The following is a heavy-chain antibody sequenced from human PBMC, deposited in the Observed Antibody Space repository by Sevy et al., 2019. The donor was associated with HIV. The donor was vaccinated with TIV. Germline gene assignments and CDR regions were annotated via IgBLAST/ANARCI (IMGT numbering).Heavy chain of an antibody. CDR1: GGSISESYY. J-gene: IGHJ4*02. D-gene: IGHD3-10*01. CDR2: FTRGST. CDR3: ARSEYGSFLFEN. V-gene: IGHV4-4*07. Sequence: SETLSLTCTVSGGSISESYYWNWIRQPAGKGLEWIGRFTRGSTNYNPALKSRVTISILSSKNQFSLNLNAVTAADTGIYYCARSEYGSFLFENWGQGTLVTASS.